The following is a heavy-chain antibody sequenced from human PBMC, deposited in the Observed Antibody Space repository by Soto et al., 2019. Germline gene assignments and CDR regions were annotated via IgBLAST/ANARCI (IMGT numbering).Heavy chain of an antibody. CDR3: ARRPDAFEI. Sequence: PGGSLRLSRLASQFNYSGCSMNWVRQAPGKGLAWVSCISASSGYIXYSHSVKGRFTISSDNSKPTLYLHMNSLRAEDTADCYCARRPDAFEIWRQGTMVTVSS. D-gene: IGHD2-2*01. CDR1: QFNYSGCS. J-gene: IGHJ3*02. V-gene: IGHV3-21*04. CDR2: ISASSGYI.